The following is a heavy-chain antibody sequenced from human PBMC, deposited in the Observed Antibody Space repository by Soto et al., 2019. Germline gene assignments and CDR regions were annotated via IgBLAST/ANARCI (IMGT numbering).Heavy chain of an antibody. CDR2: ISYNGGNK. Sequence: QVYLVESGGGVVQPGTSLRLSCAASGFTFTDYGMHWVRQAPGKGLEWVAVISYNGGNKNYADSVKGRFTISRDNSKSTLYRQIGSLSAEETAVEHCEIDYGDQLGVVALWGQGTTVTVSS. J-gene: IGHJ6*02. CDR3: EIDYGDQLGVVAL. CDR1: GFTFTDYG. D-gene: IGHD4-17*01. V-gene: IGHV3-30*03.